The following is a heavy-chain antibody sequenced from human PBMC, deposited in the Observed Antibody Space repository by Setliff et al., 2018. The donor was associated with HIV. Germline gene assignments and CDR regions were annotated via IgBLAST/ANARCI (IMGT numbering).Heavy chain of an antibody. D-gene: IGHD5-12*01. CDR1: GFTFSSYT. J-gene: IGHJ4*02. CDR2: ITHDGSSK. CDR3: ARDSSTKEMATIWVNFDY. V-gene: IGHV3-30*01. Sequence: SLRLSCAASGFTFSSYTMHWVRQAPGKGLEWVAVITHDGSSKYYADSVKGRFTISRDNSKNTLYLQMNSPRADDTAVYYCARDSSTKEMATIWVNFDYWGQGTLVTVS.